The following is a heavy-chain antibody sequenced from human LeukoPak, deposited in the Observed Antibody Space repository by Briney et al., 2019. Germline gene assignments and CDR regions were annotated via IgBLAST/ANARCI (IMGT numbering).Heavy chain of an antibody. CDR1: GLTFSSYG. CDR2: ISYDGSNK. D-gene: IGHD1-1*01. J-gene: IGHJ3*02. CDR3: VTTRLTNLEHAFDI. Sequence: GGSLRLSCAASGLTFSSYGMHWGRQAPGKGLEWVAVISYDGSNKYYADSVKGRFTISRDNSKNTLYLQMNSLRAEDTAVYYCVTTRLTNLEHAFDIWGQGTMVTVSS. V-gene: IGHV3-30*03.